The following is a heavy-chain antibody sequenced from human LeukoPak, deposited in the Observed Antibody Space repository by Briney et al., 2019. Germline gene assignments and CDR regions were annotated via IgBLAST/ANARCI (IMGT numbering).Heavy chain of an antibody. CDR1: GGTFSSYA. Sequence: SVKVSCKASGGTFSSYAISWVRQAPGQGLEWMGRIIPILGIANYAQKFQGRVTITADKSTSTAYMELSSLRSEDTAVYYCARDEGYNYLRDYWGQGTLVTVSS. D-gene: IGHD5-24*01. V-gene: IGHV1-69*04. CDR3: ARDEGYNYLRDY. CDR2: IIPILGIA. J-gene: IGHJ4*02.